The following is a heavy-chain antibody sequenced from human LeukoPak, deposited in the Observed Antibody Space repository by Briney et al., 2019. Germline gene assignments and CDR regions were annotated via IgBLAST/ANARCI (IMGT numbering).Heavy chain of an antibody. J-gene: IGHJ4*02. D-gene: IGHD3-10*01. CDR3: VRQRLLWFGESNSGFDY. V-gene: IGHV4-59*08. CDR1: GGSISSYY. CDR2: IYYSGST. Sequence: SETLSLTCNISGGSISSYYWNWIRQPPGKGLEWIGYIYYSGSTNYNPSLKSRVTISLDTSKKQFSLNLSSVTAADTAVYYCVRQRLLWFGESNSGFDYWGQGTLVTVSS.